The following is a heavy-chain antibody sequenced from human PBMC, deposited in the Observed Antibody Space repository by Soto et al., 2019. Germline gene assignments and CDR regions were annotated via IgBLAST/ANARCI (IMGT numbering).Heavy chain of an antibody. D-gene: IGHD4-17*01. CDR3: ARDRDRCDYYYYYMDV. Sequence: QVHLVQSGAEVKKPGASVKISCEASGYPFSDYAIHWVRQAPGQRLEWLGRINAGNGNTEYSQPFQGRLTITRHASARTAFMALGSLTSDNSPGCFCARDRDRCDYYYYYMDVCGRGTTVIVSS. V-gene: IGHV1-3*01. CDR1: GYPFSDYA. J-gene: IGHJ6*03. CDR2: INAGNGNT.